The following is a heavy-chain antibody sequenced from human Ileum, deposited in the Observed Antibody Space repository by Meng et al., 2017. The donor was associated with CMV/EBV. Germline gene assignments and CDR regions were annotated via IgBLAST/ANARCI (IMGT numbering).Heavy chain of an antibody. CDR3: ARMTLYWYFDL. V-gene: IGHV4-39*07. D-gene: IGHD2-21*02. CDR2: MFYRGNT. CDR1: GCSISNGNFY. Sequence: QMQVQESGPGLVKPSETLSLTCTVSGCSISNGNFYWGWIRQPPGKELELIGSMFYRGNTYYNPSLRSRVTISLDTSKDQFSLRLTSVTGADTAVYYCARMTLYWYFDLWGRGSLVTVSS. J-gene: IGHJ2*01.